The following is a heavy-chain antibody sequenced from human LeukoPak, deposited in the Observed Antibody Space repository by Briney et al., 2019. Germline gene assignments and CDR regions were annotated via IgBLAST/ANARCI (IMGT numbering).Heavy chain of an antibody. CDR3: ARETPYGSGSYPFDY. CDR1: GASINSPGYS. Sequence: SETLSLTCAVSGASINSPGYSWSWIRQPPGKGLEWIGYIYNSGSTNNNPSLKSRVTISVDTSKKQFSLKLSSVTAADTAVYYCARETPYGSGSYPFDYWGQGILVTVSS. CDR2: IYNSGST. D-gene: IGHD3-10*01. J-gene: IGHJ4*02. V-gene: IGHV4-61*08.